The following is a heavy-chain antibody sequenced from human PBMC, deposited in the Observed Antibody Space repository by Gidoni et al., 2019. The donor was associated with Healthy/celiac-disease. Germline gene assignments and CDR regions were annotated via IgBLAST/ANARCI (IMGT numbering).Heavy chain of an antibody. CDR1: GFTFSSYA. Sequence: QVQLVESGGGVVQPGRSLRLSCAASGFTFSSYAMHWVRQAPGKGLEWVAVISYDGSNKYYADSVKGRFTISRDNSKNTLYLQMNSLRAEDTAVYYCARDTYYYYYYMDVWGKGTTVTVSS. CDR2: ISYDGSNK. CDR3: ARDTYYYYYYMDV. J-gene: IGHJ6*03. V-gene: IGHV3-30-3*01.